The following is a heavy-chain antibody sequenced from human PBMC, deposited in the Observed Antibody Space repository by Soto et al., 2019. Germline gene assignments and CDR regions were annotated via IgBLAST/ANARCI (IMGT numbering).Heavy chain of an antibody. Sequence: WGSLRLSCEGSGFTFNDYYITFIRQSPGKGLEWVAYINTLSTAIYYADSVKGRFTISRDNAKNSLYLQMNGLRAEDTATYYCARRLQWQLRPLDSWGRGTLVTVSS. J-gene: IGHJ4*02. V-gene: IGHV3-11*01. CDR3: ARRLQWQLRPLDS. CDR1: GFTFNDYY. D-gene: IGHD6-19*01. CDR2: INTLSTAI.